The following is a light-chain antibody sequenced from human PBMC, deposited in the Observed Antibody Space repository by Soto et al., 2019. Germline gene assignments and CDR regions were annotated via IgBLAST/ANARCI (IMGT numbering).Light chain of an antibody. CDR2: CAS. J-gene: IGKJ2*01. V-gene: IGKV3-20*01. CDR1: QSVSSSF. CDR3: QQANIFPYT. Sequence: EIVLTQSPGTLSLSPGERATLSCRASQSVSSSFLAWYQQKPGQAPRLLIYCASSRATGIPDRFSGSGSGTDFTLTISRLEPEDFATYYCQQANIFPYTFGQGTKLEIK.